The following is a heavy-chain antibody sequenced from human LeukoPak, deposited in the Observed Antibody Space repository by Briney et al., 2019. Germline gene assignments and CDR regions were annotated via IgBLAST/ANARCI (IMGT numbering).Heavy chain of an antibody. D-gene: IGHD2-2*01. V-gene: IGHV4-39*01. J-gene: IGHJ3*02. Sequence: SETLSLTCTVSGGSISSSSYYWGWIRQPPGKGLEWIGSIYYSGSTYYNPSLKSRVTISVDTSKNQFSLKLSSVTAADTAVYYCARLRHGYCSSTSCYRDAFDIWGQGTMVTVSS. CDR1: GGSISSSSYY. CDR3: ARLRHGYCSSTSCYRDAFDI. CDR2: IYYSGST.